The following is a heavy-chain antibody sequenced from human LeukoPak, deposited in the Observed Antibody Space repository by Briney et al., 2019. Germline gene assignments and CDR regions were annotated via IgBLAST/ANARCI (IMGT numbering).Heavy chain of an antibody. J-gene: IGHJ2*01. V-gene: IGHV3-9*01. CDR1: GFTLDDYA. CDR3: PKAGPYGGVHWYFDL. Sequence: PGRSLRLSCAPSGFTLDDYAMHCVSQGPGEGLEWDSGISWTMGSTGYADSVKGRFTFSRAHPKNSLSLQRNSLRAGATAFYSCPKAGPYGGVHWYFDLWGRGTLVTVSS. CDR2: ISWTMGST. D-gene: IGHD3-16*01.